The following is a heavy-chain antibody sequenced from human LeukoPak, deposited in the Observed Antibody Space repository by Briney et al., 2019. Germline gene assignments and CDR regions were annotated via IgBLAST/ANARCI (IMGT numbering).Heavy chain of an antibody. CDR2: ISSSDSTI. CDR3: AKASSGWYGPADY. D-gene: IGHD6-19*01. Sequence: GGSLRLSCAASGFTFSSYGMNWVRQAPGKGLEWVSYISSSDSTIYYADSVKGRFTISRDNSKNTLYLQMNSLRAEDTAVYYCAKASSGWYGPADYWGQGTLVTVSS. J-gene: IGHJ4*02. CDR1: GFTFSSYG. V-gene: IGHV3-48*03.